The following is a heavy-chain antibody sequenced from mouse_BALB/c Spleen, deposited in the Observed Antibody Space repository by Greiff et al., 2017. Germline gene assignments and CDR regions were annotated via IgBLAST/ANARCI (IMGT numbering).Heavy chain of an antibody. V-gene: IGHV5-6-5*01. J-gene: IGHJ4*01. CDR1: GFTFSSFG. CDR2: ISSGGST. Sequence: EVMLVESGGGLVQPGGSRKLSCAASGFTFSSFGMHWVRQAPEKGLEWVAYISSGGSTYYPDSVKGRFTISRDNARNILYLQMSSLRSEDTAMYYCARGRGYYYAMDYWGQGTSVTVSS. CDR3: ARGRGYYYAMDY.